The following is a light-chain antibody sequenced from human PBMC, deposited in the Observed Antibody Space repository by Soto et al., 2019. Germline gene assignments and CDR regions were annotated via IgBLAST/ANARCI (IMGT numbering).Light chain of an antibody. CDR1: TGPVTSGHY. Sequence: QAVVTQEPSLTVSPGGTVTLTCGSSTGPVTSGHYPYWFQQKPGQAPRTLIFNTNNKHSWTPARFSGSLLGGKAALTLSGALPEDEAAYYCLLAYSGDREVFGGGTKLTVL. J-gene: IGLJ3*02. CDR3: LLAYSGDREV. V-gene: IGLV7-46*01. CDR2: NTN.